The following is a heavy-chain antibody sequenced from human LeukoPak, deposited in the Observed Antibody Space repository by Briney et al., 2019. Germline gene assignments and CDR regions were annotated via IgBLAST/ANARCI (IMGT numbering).Heavy chain of an antibody. CDR2: INPNSGGT. D-gene: IGHD4-17*01. CDR3: ARPTTDDAFDI. J-gene: IGHJ3*02. CDR1: GYTFTGYY. Sequence: ASVKVSCKASGYTFTGYYMHWGGQAPGQGLEWMGWINPNSGGTNYAQKFQGRVTITADKSTSTAYMELSSLRSEDTAVYYCARPTTDDAFDIWGQGTMVTVSS. V-gene: IGHV1-2*02.